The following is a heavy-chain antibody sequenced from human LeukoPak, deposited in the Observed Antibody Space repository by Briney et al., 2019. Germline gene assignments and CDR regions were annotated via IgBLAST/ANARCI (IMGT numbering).Heavy chain of an antibody. CDR2: IIPIFGTA. J-gene: IGHJ3*02. Sequence: GASVKVSCKASGGTFSSYAISWVRQAPGQGLEWMGGIIPIFGTANYAQKFQGRVTITTDESTSTAYMELSSLRSEDTAVYYCATYSSSSFIRWRSDAFDIWGQGTMVTVSS. D-gene: IGHD6-6*01. CDR1: GGTFSSYA. V-gene: IGHV1-69*05. CDR3: ATYSSSSFIRWRSDAFDI.